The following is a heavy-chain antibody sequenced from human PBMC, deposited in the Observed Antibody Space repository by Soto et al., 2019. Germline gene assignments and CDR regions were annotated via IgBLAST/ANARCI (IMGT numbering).Heavy chain of an antibody. CDR1: GFTVSSNY. J-gene: IGHJ4*02. CDR3: ARGLAYYYDSSGYYFDY. V-gene: IGHV3-66*02. Sequence: GGSLRLSCAASGFTVSSNYMSWVRQAPGKGLEWVSVIYSGGSTYYADSVKGRFTITRDNSKNTLYLQMNSLGAEDTAVYYCARGLAYYYDSSGYYFDYWGQGTLVTVSS. CDR2: IYSGGST. D-gene: IGHD3-22*01.